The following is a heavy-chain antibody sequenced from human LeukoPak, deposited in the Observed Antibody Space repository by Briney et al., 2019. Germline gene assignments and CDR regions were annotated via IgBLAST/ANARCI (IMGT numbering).Heavy chain of an antibody. Sequence: GGSLRLSCAASGFALSDSYMTWIRQAPGKGLEWVSYISSTGNTTYYTNSVKGRFTISRDNTKNSLYSQMNSLRADDTAVYYCARGRYFDWLLFHFDYWGQGTLVTVSS. D-gene: IGHD3-9*01. CDR1: GFALSDSY. J-gene: IGHJ4*02. V-gene: IGHV3-11*01. CDR3: ARGRYFDWLLFHFDY. CDR2: ISSTGNTT.